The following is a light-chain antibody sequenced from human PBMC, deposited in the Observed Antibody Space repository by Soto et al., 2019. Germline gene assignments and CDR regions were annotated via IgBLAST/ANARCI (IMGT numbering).Light chain of an antibody. CDR3: VAWDDSLNGYVV. V-gene: IGLV1-44*01. J-gene: IGLJ2*01. Sequence: QSVLTQPPSASGTPGQRGTISCSGSSSNIGSNTVNWYQQLPGTAPKLVIYSNTQWPSGVPDRFSGSKSGTSASLAISGRQSEDEADYSCVAWDDSLNGYVVFGGGNKVTVL. CDR1: SSNIGSNT. CDR2: SNT.